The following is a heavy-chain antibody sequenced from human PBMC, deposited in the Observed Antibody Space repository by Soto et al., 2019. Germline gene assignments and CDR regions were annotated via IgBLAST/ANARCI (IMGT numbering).Heavy chain of an antibody. CDR2: IDPSGGNT. D-gene: IGHD3-3*02. CDR3: ARDISREFDY. Sequence: ASVKVSCKSSAYTFTNWYIHWVRQAPGQGLEWMGVIDPSGGNTNYAQRFQGRLTMTRDTSTSTVYMELSSLRSEDTAVYYCARDISREFDYWGQGTLVTVSS. J-gene: IGHJ4*02. CDR1: AYTFTNWY. V-gene: IGHV1-46*01.